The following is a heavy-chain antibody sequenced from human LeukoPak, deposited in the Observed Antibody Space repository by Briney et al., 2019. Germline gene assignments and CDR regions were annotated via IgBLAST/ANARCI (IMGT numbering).Heavy chain of an antibody. CDR3: ARANFLYCSSTTCLFDY. Sequence: ASVKVSCKASGYTFTDNYMHWVRQPPGQGFEWMGWINPNDGDTNYAQKFQGRVTMTRDTSISTAHMEVSRLRSDDTAVYYCARANFLYCSSTTCLFDYWGQGTLVTVSS. D-gene: IGHD2-2*01. J-gene: IGHJ4*02. CDR1: GYTFTDNY. V-gene: IGHV1-2*02. CDR2: INPNDGDT.